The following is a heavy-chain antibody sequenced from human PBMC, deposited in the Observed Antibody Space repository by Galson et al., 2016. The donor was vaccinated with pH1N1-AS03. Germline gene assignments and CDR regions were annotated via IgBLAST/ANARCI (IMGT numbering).Heavy chain of an antibody. V-gene: IGHV3-49*03. CDR2: ITSRGYGGTT. CDR1: GFTFGEYP. J-gene: IGHJ4*02. D-gene: IGHD2-21*01. Sequence: SLRLSCAASGFTFGEYPLSWIRQAPGKGLEWIGFITSRGYGGTTHYAASVQDRFTISRDDSESIAYLQMDSLKTEDTAVYFCSRAIHTVVGLWYFEYLGQGTLVTVST. CDR3: SRAIHTVVGLWYFEY.